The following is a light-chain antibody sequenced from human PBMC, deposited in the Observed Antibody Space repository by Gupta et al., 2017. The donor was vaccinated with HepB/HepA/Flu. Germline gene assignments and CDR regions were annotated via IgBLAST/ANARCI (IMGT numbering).Light chain of an antibody. CDR3: SSSTSTSAVI. V-gene: IGLV2-14*01. CDR2: DVS. J-gene: IGLJ2*01. CDR1: SSDVGDYNY. Sequence: SALTQPASVSGSPGPSLTISCTGTSSDVGDYNYLSWYQEHPAKAPKLMIYDVSKRTAGVSNRFSGSKAGNTASLTISGRQAEDEADYYGSSSTSTSAVIFGGGTRLTVL.